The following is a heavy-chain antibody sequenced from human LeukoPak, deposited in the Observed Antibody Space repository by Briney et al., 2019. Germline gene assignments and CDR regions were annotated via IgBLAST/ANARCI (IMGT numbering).Heavy chain of an antibody. CDR3: ARSYSSSSLHFDY. D-gene: IGHD6-6*01. Sequence: GASVKVSCKASGYSFTSHYMHWVRQAPGQGLEWMGLINPSGSSTLYAQKFQGRVTMTRDMSTTTDYMELSSLRSEDTAVYYCARSYSSSSLHFDYWGQGTLVTVSS. J-gene: IGHJ4*02. CDR1: GYSFTSHY. V-gene: IGHV1-46*01. CDR2: INPSGSST.